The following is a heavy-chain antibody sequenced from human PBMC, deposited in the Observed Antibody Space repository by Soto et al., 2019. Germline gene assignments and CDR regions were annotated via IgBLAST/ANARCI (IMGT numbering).Heavy chain of an antibody. CDR3: ARDRDSSGSHCFDP. CDR1: GGSISSYY. Sequence: SETLSLTCTVSGGSISSYYWSWIRQPPGKGLEWIGYIYYSGSTNYNPSLKSRVTISVDTSKNQFSLKLSSVTAADTAVYYCARDRDSSGSHCFDPWGQGTLVTLAS. CDR2: IYYSGST. V-gene: IGHV4-59*01. D-gene: IGHD3-22*01. J-gene: IGHJ5*02.